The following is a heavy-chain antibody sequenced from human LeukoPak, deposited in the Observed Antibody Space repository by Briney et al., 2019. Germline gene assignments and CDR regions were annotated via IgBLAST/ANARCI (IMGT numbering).Heavy chain of an antibody. D-gene: IGHD3-10*01. J-gene: IGHJ4*02. CDR2: IGTAGDI. CDR3: ARDSGNMVRGVIIKFLIDH. V-gene: IGHV3-13*01. Sequence: PGGSLRLSCAASGFTFSSYDMHWVRQATGKGLEWVSGIGTAGDIYYSGSVKGRFTISRENAKSSLYLQMKSLRAGDTAVYYCARDSGNMVRGVIIKFLIDHWGQGTLVTVSS. CDR1: GFTFSSYD.